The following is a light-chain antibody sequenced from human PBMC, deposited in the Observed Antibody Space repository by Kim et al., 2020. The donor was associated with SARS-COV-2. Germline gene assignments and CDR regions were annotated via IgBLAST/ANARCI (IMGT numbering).Light chain of an antibody. J-gene: IGLJ2*01. CDR2: AVS. CDR1: SSGVGGYNY. CDR3: SSYTSSSTPVV. V-gene: IGLV2-14*03. Sequence: QLITISYTGTSSGVGGYNYVSWYQQHPGKAPKLMIYAVSNRPSGVSNRFSGSKSGNTASLTISGLQAEDEADYYCSSYTSSSTPVVFGGGTQLTVL.